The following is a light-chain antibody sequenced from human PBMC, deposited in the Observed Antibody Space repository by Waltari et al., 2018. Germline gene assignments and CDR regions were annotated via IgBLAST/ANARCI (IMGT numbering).Light chain of an antibody. CDR3: CSQSSNNGVI. V-gene: IGLV2-14*03. J-gene: IGLJ2*01. CDR1: SRDVGGDDS. CDR2: DVS. Sequence: QSALTQPASVSGSPGQSITVSCTGSSRDVGGDDSVSWYQDLPGQAPKVIIYDVSSRPTGVSDRFSGSKSGNTASLNISGLQAEDEANCYCCSQSSNNGVIFGGGTKVTVL.